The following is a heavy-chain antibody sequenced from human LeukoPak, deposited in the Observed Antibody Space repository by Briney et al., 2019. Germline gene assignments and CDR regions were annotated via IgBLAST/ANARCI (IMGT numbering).Heavy chain of an antibody. D-gene: IGHD2/OR15-2a*01. CDR2: IHSSGSI. Sequence: SETLTLTCTVSGGSISIFYWSWIRQPAGKGLDWIGRIHSSGSINHNPSLTSRGTLSVDTSKNQFSLKLTSVAAADTAVYYCARGTFKDGLDVWGQGTTVTVSS. J-gene: IGHJ6*02. V-gene: IGHV4-4*07. CDR3: ARGTFKDGLDV. CDR1: GGSISIFY.